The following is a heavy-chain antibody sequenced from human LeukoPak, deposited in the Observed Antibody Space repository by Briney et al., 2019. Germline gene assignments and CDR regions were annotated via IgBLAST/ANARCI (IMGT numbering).Heavy chain of an antibody. CDR2: ISHTGRS. V-gene: IGHV4-34*01. D-gene: IGHD3-9*01. Sequence: PSETLSLTCAIYRGSVSGYYWSWIRQSPGKGLEWIGEISHTGRSKNNPSLKSRVTISEDMSKKQFSLKLSSVTAADTALYYCARGFDGLTGYYPPDYWSQGTLVTVSS. J-gene: IGHJ4*02. CDR3: ARGFDGLTGYYPPDY. CDR1: RGSVSGYY.